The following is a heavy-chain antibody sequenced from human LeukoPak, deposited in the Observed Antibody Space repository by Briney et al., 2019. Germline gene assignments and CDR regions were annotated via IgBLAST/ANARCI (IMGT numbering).Heavy chain of an antibody. J-gene: IGHJ4*02. Sequence: GASVKVSCKASGYTFTGYYIHWVRQAPGQGLEWMGWINPNSDDTSFALRFQGRVTMTRDTSISTAYMELSRLRSDDTAVYYCARANVLTGYYILDHWGQGTLVTVSS. CDR2: INPNSDDT. CDR3: ARANVLTGYYILDH. V-gene: IGHV1-2*02. D-gene: IGHD3-9*01. CDR1: GYTFTGYY.